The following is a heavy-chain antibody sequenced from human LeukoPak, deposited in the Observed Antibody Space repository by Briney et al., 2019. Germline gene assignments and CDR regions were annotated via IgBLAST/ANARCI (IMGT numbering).Heavy chain of an antibody. CDR2: ISAYNGNT. D-gene: IGHD4-17*01. CDR3: ARTIDYGDSEVLDY. Sequence: GASMKVSCKASGYTFSSYGVSWVRQAPGQGLEWMGWISAYNGNTNYAQKVQGRVTMTTDTSTSTAYMDLRSLRSDDTAVYYCARTIDYGDSEVLDYWGQGTLVTVSS. CDR1: GYTFSSYG. V-gene: IGHV1-18*01. J-gene: IGHJ4*02.